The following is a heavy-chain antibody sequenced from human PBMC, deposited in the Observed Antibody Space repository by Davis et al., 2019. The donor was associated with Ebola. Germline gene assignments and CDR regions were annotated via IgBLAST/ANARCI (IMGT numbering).Heavy chain of an antibody. J-gene: IGHJ6*02. CDR3: ARDHHYYYGMDV. V-gene: IGHV6-1*01. Sequence: QTPSLTCSISGVSVSTNIAAWNWIRQSPSRGLEWLGRTYYRSKWYNDYAVSVKSRITINPDTSKNQFFLQLNSVTPEDTAVYYCARDHHYYYGMDVWGQGTTVVVSS. CDR1: GVSVSTNIAA. CDR2: TYYRSKWYN.